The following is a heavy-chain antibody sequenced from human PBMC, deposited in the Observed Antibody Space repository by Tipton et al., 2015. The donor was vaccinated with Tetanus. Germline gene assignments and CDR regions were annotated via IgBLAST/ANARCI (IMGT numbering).Heavy chain of an antibody. V-gene: IGHV1-2*02. J-gene: IGHJ4*02. CDR2: INPNSGGT. Sequence: QSGAEVKKPGASVKVSCTASGYTFTGNYIHWVRQVPGQRLEWMAWINPNSGGTDFARKFQGRVTVTRDTSISTAYMEPSGLRSDDTAVYFCARATANSAFDFWGQGTRVIVSS. D-gene: IGHD2-21*02. CDR3: ARATANSAFDF. CDR1: GYTFTGNY.